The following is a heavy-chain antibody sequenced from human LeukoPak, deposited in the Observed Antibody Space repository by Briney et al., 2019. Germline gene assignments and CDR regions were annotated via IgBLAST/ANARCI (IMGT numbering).Heavy chain of an antibody. D-gene: IGHD2-2*01. CDR3: ARDEGTYCSSTSCPYFDY. J-gene: IGHJ4*02. CDR1: GFTFSDYY. V-gene: IGHV3-11*06. Sequence: GGSLRLSCAASGFTFSDYYMRWIRQAPGKGLEWVSFITNSSSYTNYADSVKGRFTISRDNAKNSLYLQMNSLRAEDTAVYYCARDEGTYCSSTSCPYFDYWGQGTLVTVSS. CDR2: ITNSSSYT.